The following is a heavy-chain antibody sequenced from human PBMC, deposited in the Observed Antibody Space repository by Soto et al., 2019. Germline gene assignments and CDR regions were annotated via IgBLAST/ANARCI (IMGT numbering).Heavy chain of an antibody. J-gene: IGHJ6*03. CDR3: ASRSHSYYNMDV. Sequence: EVQLLESGGGLVQPGGSLRLSCAASGFTFNRYVMRWVRQAPGKGLEWVSGITASGDDTYYADSVKGRFTTSRDNSKNTLYLQRNGLRAEDTAVYFCASRSHSYYNMDVWGEGTTVNDSS. V-gene: IGHV3-23*01. CDR2: ITASGDDT. CDR1: GFTFNRYV. D-gene: IGHD4-17*01.